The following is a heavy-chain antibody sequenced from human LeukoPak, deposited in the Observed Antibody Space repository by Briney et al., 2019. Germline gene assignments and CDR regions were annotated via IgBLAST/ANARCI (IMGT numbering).Heavy chain of an antibody. CDR2: IDSSSSFI. D-gene: IGHD6-13*01. CDR3: AKKGSRIAAAGPYFDY. Sequence: GGSLKLSCAASGCTFSSYSLNWVRQASGKGLEWFSSIDSSSSFIYYADSVKGRFIISRDNAKNSLYLQMNSLRAEDTAVYYCAKKGSRIAAAGPYFDYWGQETVVTVSS. CDR1: GCTFSSYS. J-gene: IGHJ4*02. V-gene: IGHV3-21*06.